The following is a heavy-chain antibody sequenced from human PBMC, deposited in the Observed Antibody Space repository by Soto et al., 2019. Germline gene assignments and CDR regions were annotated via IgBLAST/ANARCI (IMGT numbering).Heavy chain of an antibody. V-gene: IGHV3-23*01. CDR1: GFTFGDYA. Sequence: QLLESGGGLVQPGGSLRVHCVASGFTFGDYAMSWVRQAPGKGLEWVSSIGGGGTDTYYAASVKGRFTISRDNSKSTRYLQIDNLRVEDTAVYYCAKDAVPYNGEWDWFDTWGQGALVTVSS. CDR3: AKDAVPYNGEWDWFDT. D-gene: IGHD3-10*01. CDR2: IGGGGTDT. J-gene: IGHJ5*02.